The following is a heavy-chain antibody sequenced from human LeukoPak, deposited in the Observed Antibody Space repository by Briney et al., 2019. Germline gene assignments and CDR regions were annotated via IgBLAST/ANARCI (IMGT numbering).Heavy chain of an antibody. CDR3: AKPVLDTYGLR. D-gene: IGHD5-18*01. V-gene: IGHV5-51*01. CDR2: IYPGDSHT. CDR1: GYSFTSYR. Sequence: GESLKISCKGSGYSFTSYRIGWVRQMPGKGLEWMGTIYPGDSHTSYSPSFQGQVAISADKSINTAYLEWRSLKASDTAMYYCAKPVLDTYGLRWGQGTLVTVSS. J-gene: IGHJ4*02.